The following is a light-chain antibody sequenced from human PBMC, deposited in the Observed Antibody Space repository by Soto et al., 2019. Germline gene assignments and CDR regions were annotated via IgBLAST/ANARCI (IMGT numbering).Light chain of an antibody. V-gene: IGKV3-15*01. Sequence: EIVMTQSPATLSVSPVERATLSCSASQSVSSNLAWYQQKPGQAPRLLIYGASTRATGTPARFSGSGSGTEFTLTISSLQSEDFAVYYCQQYNNWPPWTFGQGTKVDIK. CDR3: QQYNNWPPWT. J-gene: IGKJ1*01. CDR2: GAS. CDR1: QSVSSN.